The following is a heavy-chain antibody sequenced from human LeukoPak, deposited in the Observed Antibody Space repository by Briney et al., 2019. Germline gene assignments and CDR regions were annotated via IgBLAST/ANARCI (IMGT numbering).Heavy chain of an antibody. CDR3: ARGMTQEYYYYYYYMDV. CDR2: IYYSGST. Sequence: SETLSLTCTVSGGSISSYYWSWIRQPPGKGLEWIGYIYYSGSTNCNPPLKSRVTISVDTSKNQFSLKLSSVTAADTAVYYCARGMTQEYYYYYYYMDVWGKGTTVTVSS. CDR1: GGSISSYY. V-gene: IGHV4-59*01. J-gene: IGHJ6*03.